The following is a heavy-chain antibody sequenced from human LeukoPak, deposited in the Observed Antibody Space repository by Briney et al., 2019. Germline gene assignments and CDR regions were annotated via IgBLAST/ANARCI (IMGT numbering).Heavy chain of an antibody. CDR3: ARTYYYDSSGYRLDY. D-gene: IGHD3-22*01. Sequence: GGSLKISCKGSGYSFTHYWIAWVRPMPGKGLEWMGIIYPRDSDTRYSPSFQRQVTISADKSISTAYLQWSSPKASDTAMYYCARTYYYDSSGYRLDYWGQGTLVTASS. J-gene: IGHJ4*02. CDR1: GYSFTHYW. V-gene: IGHV5-51*01. CDR2: IYPRDSDT.